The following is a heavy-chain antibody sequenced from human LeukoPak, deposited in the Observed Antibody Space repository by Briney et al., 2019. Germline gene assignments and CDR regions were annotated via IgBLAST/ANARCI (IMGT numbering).Heavy chain of an antibody. CDR1: GGSFSGYY. D-gene: IGHD6-19*01. Sequence: SETLSLTCAVYGGSFSGYYWSWIRQPPGKGLEWIGEINHSGSTNYNPSLKSRVTISVDTSKNQFSLKLSSVTAADTAVYYCARMIAVAALYYFDYWGQGTLVTVSS. V-gene: IGHV4-34*01. CDR2: INHSGST. J-gene: IGHJ4*02. CDR3: ARMIAVAALYYFDY.